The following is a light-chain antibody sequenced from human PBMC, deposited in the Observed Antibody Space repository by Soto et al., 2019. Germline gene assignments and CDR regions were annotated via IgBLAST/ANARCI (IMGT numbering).Light chain of an antibody. Sequence: AIQLTQSPSSLSASVGDRVTITCRASQGISSALAWYQQKPGKAPKLLIYDASSLESGVPSRFSGSGSGTDFTLTISSLHPEDFATYYCQQFNSYPLTFGPGTKVDIK. J-gene: IGKJ3*01. V-gene: IGKV1-13*02. CDR2: DAS. CDR3: QQFNSYPLT. CDR1: QGISSA.